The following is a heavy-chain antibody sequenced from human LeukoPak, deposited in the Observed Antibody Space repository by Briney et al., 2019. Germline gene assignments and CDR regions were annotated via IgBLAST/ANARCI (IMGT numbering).Heavy chain of an antibody. CDR2: VYHSGST. D-gene: IGHD6-13*01. V-gene: IGHV4-38-2*01. Sequence: SETLSLTCAVSGYSISSGYYWGWIRQPPGKGLECIGNVYHSGSTYYNPPLKSRVTISVDTSKNQFSLKLTSVTAADTAVYYCARRLQQSRAFDIWGQGTMVTVSS. CDR1: GYSISSGYY. CDR3: ARRLQQSRAFDI. J-gene: IGHJ3*02.